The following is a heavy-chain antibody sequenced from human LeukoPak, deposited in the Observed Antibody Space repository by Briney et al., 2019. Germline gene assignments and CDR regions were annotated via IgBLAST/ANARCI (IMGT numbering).Heavy chain of an antibody. D-gene: IGHD3-9*01. CDR3: ARDFAGYYFDY. V-gene: IGHV1-2*06. CDR1: GYTFTGYY. J-gene: IGHJ4*02. Sequence: ASVKVSCKASGYTFTGYYMHWVRQAPGQGLEWMGRINPNSGGTIYAQKFQGRVTMTRDTSISTGYVELSRLRSDDTAIYYCARDFAGYYFDYWGQGTLVTVSS. CDR2: INPNSGGT.